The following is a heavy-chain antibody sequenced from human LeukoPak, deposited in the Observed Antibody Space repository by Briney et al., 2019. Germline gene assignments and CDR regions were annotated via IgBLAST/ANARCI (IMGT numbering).Heavy chain of an antibody. Sequence: SETLSLTCAVYGGSFSGYYWSWIRQPPGKGLEWIGEINHSGSTNYNPPLKSRVTISVDTSKNQFSLKLSSVTAADTAVYYCARGWVSGAQNYDFWSGSNPLGYWGQGTLVTVSS. CDR1: GGSFSGYY. CDR3: ARGWVSGAQNYDFWSGSNPLGY. CDR2: INHSGST. D-gene: IGHD3-3*01. V-gene: IGHV4-34*01. J-gene: IGHJ4*01.